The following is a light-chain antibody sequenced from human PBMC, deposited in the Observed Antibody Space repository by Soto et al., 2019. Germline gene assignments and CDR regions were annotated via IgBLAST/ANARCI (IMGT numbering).Light chain of an antibody. J-gene: IGLJ3*02. CDR1: SSDVGVYNY. Sequence: QSALTQPRSVSGSPGQSVTISCTGTSSDVGVYNYVSWYQQHPGKAPKRIIYDVSIRPSGVPGRFSGSKSGNTASLTISGLQAEDEADYYCCSYAGSPWVFGGGTKVTVL. CDR2: DVS. V-gene: IGLV2-11*01. CDR3: CSYAGSPWV.